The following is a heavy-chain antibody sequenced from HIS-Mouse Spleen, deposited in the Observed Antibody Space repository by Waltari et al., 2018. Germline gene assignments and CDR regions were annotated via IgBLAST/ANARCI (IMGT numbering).Heavy chain of an antibody. CDR3: ASFRHNWNYFDY. V-gene: IGHV3-66*01. CDR1: GFTVSSNY. Sequence: EVQLVESGGGLVQPGGSLRLSCAASGFTVSSNYMSWVRQAPGKGLEWVSVIYSGGSTYYADSVKGRFTISRDNSKNTLYLQMNSLRAEDTAVYYCASFRHNWNYFDYWGQGTLVTVSS. J-gene: IGHJ4*02. D-gene: IGHD1-20*01. CDR2: IYSGGST.